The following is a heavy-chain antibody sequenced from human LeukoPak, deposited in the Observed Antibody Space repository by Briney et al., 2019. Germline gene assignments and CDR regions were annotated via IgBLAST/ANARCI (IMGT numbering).Heavy chain of an antibody. V-gene: IGHV4-34*01. CDR1: GESFSGYY. J-gene: IGHJ4*02. CDR2: INQSGTT. D-gene: IGHD4-23*01. Sequence: KPSETLSLTCAAYGESFSGYYWSWIRHPPGKGLEWIGEINQSGTTNYSPSLKSRVSISVDPSKNQFSLRLNSVNAADTAVYFCARGPSHGGKYRGFFDHWGQGTLVTVSS. CDR3: ARGPSHGGKYRGFFDH.